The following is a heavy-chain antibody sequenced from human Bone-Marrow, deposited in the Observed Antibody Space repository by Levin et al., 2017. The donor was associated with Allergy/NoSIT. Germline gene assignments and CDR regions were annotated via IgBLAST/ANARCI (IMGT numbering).Heavy chain of an antibody. CDR3: ARGISLHERYGYVVGYYGLDV. CDR2: INTNTGNP. Sequence: PTASVKVSCKTSGYIFSSSGLNWVRQAPGQGLEWMGWINTNTGNPTSAQGFTERFVFSVDTSVSAAYLEISNLKAEDTAVYYCARGISLHERYGYVVGYYGLDVWGQGTTVTVAS. V-gene: IGHV7-4-1*02. CDR1: GYIFSSSG. D-gene: IGHD5-18*01. J-gene: IGHJ6*02.